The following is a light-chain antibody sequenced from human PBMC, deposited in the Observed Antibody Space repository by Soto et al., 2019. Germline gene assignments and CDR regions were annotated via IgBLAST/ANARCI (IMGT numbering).Light chain of an antibody. CDR1: QSVSSSY. CDR2: VAS. Sequence: EIVLTQSPGTLSLSPGERATLSCRASQSVSSSYLAWYQQKPGQAPRLLIYVASSMATGVPDRFSGSGSGTDFTLTISRLEPEDFAVYYCHQYDSSPLTFGGGTKVEIK. V-gene: IGKV3-20*01. CDR3: HQYDSSPLT. J-gene: IGKJ4*01.